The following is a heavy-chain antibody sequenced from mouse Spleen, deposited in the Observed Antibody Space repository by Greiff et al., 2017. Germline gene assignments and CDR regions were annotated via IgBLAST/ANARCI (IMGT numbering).Heavy chain of an antibody. J-gene: IGHJ1*03. D-gene: IGHD2-4*01. CDR2: LYIGNGYT. CDR3: AKDYDDPHWYFDV. CDR1: GYTFTSYG. V-gene: IGHV1-58*01. Sequence: VQLKQSGAELVRPGSSVKMSCTTSGYTFTSYGINWVKQSPGQGLDWIGYLYIGNGYTYYNEKFKGKATLTSDTSSSTDYMQLSSLTSEDSAIYFCAKDYDDPHWYFDVWGTGTTVTVSS.